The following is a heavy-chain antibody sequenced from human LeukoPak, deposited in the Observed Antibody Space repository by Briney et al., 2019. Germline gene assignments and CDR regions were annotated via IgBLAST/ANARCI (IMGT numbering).Heavy chain of an antibody. CDR1: KFTFSDYS. V-gene: IGHV3-21*01. CDR3: VRPPYGSGSVWFYFDS. CDR2: ISSIRNYI. J-gene: IGHJ4*02. D-gene: IGHD3-10*01. Sequence: GGSLRLSCAASKFTFSDYSMSWVRQAPGKGLEWVSSISSIRNYIYYADSVKGRFTVSRDNAKNSLYLQMNSLRAEDTAVYYCVRPPYGSGSVWFYFDSWGQGTLVTVSS.